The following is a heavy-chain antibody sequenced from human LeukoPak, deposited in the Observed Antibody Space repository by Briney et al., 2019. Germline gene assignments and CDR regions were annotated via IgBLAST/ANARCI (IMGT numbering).Heavy chain of an antibody. CDR3: VKGRISEDGLDF. V-gene: IGHV3-23*01. D-gene: IGHD6-13*01. Sequence: PGGSLRLSCAASGFTFSRSAMTWVRQTPGKGLDWVSSMSSSGNTYYADSVKGRFTISRDNSKNMLYLQMNSLRAEDTAVYYCVKGRISEDGLDFWGQGTLVTVSS. CDR2: MSSSGNT. J-gene: IGHJ4*02. CDR1: GFTFSRSA.